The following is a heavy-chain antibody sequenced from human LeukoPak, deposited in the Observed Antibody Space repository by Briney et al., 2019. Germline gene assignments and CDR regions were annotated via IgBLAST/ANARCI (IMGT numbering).Heavy chain of an antibody. V-gene: IGHV4-59*08. D-gene: IGHD6-19*01. CDR3: ARRAYSSGFFWFDP. CDR2: IDYSGST. CDR1: GGSISSYY. Sequence: SETLSLTCTVSGGSISSYYWSWIRQPPGKGLELIGDIDYSGSTNYNPSLKSRVTISIDTSKNQFSVKLSSVTAADTAVYFCARRAYSSGFFWFDPWGQGTLVTVSS. J-gene: IGHJ5*02.